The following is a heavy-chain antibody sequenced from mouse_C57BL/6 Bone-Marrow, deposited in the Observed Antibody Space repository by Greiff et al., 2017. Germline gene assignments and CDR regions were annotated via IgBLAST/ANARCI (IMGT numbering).Heavy chain of an antibody. CDR3: ARLITTVIAPPFDY. CDR2: IYPGDGDT. V-gene: IGHV1-82*01. Sequence: QVQLQQSGPELVKPGASVKISCKASGYAFSSSWMNWVKQRPGKGLEWIGRIYPGDGDTNYNGKFKGKATLTADKSSSTAYMQLIRLTSEDSAVYFCARLITTVIAPPFDYWGQGTTLTVSS. J-gene: IGHJ2*01. CDR1: GYAFSSSW. D-gene: IGHD1-1*01.